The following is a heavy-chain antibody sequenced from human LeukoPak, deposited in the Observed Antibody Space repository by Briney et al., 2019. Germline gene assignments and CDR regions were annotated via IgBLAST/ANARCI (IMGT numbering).Heavy chain of an antibody. J-gene: IGHJ4*02. V-gene: IGHV1-46*01. CDR3: ARGGPSSGYSSPRYYFDY. Sequence: GASVTVSCKASGYTFTSYYMHWVRQAPGKGLEWMGIINPSGGSTNYAQKFQGRVTMTRDTSTSTVYMGLSSLRAEDTAVYYCARGGPSSGYSSPRYYFDYWGQGTLVTVSS. D-gene: IGHD3-22*01. CDR1: GYTFTSYY. CDR2: INPSGGST.